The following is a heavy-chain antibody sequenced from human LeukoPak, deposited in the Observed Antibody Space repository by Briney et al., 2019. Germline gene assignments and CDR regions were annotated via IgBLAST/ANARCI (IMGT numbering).Heavy chain of an antibody. D-gene: IGHD2-8*02. CDR3: ARDTALTITPGGPDY. J-gene: IGHJ4*02. V-gene: IGHV1-18*01. CDR1: GYIFASYG. Sequence: ASVKVSCKASGYIFASYGISWVRQAPGQGLEWLGWISAYNGDTKYAQHLQGRVTLTTDTSTGTAYMELRSMTADDTALYYCARDTALTITPGGPDYWGRGTLITVSS. CDR2: ISAYNGDT.